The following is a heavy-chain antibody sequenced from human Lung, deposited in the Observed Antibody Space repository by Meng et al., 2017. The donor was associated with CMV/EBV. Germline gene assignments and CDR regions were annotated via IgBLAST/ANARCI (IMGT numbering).Heavy chain of an antibody. CDR1: GFTFSNYH. CDR2: ISGTSGTT. D-gene: IGHD1-1*01. Sequence: GGSLRLSCAASGFTFSNYHMSWVRQAPGKGLEWVSTISGTSGTTYYADSVKGRFTISRDISTNTLYLQMNSLRDEDTALYYCAKDDDRRYYSMDVWGQGTTVNVSS. J-gene: IGHJ6*02. V-gene: IGHV3-23*01. CDR3: AKDDDRRYYSMDV.